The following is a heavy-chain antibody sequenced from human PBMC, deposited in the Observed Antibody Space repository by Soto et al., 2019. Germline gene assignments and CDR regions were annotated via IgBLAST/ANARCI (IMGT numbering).Heavy chain of an antibody. V-gene: IGHV4-59*01. D-gene: IGHD2-2*01. J-gene: IGHJ6*02. CDR1: GGSISSYY. Sequence: SETLSLTCTVPGGSISSYYWSWIRQPPGKGLEWIGYIYYSGSTNYNPSLKSRVTISVDTSKNQFSLKLSSVTAADTAVYYCAKDRYCSSTSCLVYYYYGMDVWGQGTTVTVSS. CDR2: IYYSGST. CDR3: AKDRYCSSTSCLVYYYYGMDV.